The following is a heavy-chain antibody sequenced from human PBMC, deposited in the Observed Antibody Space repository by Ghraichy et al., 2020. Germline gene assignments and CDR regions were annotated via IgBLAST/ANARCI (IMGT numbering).Heavy chain of an antibody. Sequence: GGSLRLSCAASGFTFDDYTMHWVRQAPGKGLEWVSLISWDGGSTYYADSVKGRFTISRDNSKNSLYLQMNSLRTEDTALYYCAKANCSSTSCSYYYYGMDVWGQGTTVTVSS. J-gene: IGHJ6*02. CDR1: GFTFDDYT. D-gene: IGHD2-2*01. V-gene: IGHV3-43*01. CDR3: AKANCSSTSCSYYYYGMDV. CDR2: ISWDGGST.